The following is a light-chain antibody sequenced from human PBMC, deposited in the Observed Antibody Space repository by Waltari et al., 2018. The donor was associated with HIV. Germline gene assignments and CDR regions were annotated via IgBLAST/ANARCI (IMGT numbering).Light chain of an antibody. Sequence: DVVMTQSPLSLPVTLGQPASISCRSSQGLRYSDGYTYLTWFQQGPGQSPRRLIYKVSNRDSGVPDRFSGSGSGTNFTLNISRVEAEDVGVYYCMQGSHWPPTFGQGTKV. J-gene: IGKJ1*01. CDR3: MQGSHWPPT. CDR2: KVS. CDR1: QGLRYSDGYTY. V-gene: IGKV2-30*01.